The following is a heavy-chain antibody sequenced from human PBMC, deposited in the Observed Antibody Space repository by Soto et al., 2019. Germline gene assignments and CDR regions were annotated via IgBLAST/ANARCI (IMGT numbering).Heavy chain of an antibody. V-gene: IGHV3-33*01. CDR1: GFTFSSYG. Sequence: GGSLRLSCAASGFTFSSYGMHWVRQAPGKGLEWVAVIWYDGSNKYYADSVKGRFTISRDNSKNTLYLQMNSLRAEDTAVYYCARRTTSGGIAAAADYWGQGTLVTVSS. CDR2: IWYDGSNK. J-gene: IGHJ4*02. CDR3: ARRTTSGGIAAAADY. D-gene: IGHD6-13*01.